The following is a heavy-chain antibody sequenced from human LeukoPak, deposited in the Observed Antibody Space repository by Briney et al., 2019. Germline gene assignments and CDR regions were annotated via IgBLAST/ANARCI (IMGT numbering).Heavy chain of an antibody. D-gene: IGHD1-26*01. CDR3: ARDSGSSPFDY. CDR1: GFTFSSYS. J-gene: IGHJ4*02. Sequence: GESLRLSCAASGFTFSSYSMNWVRQAPGKGLEWVSSISSSSSYIYYADSVKGRFTISRDNAKNSLYLQMNSLRAEDTAVYYCARDSGSSPFDYWGQGTLVTVSS. CDR2: ISSSSSYI. V-gene: IGHV3-21*01.